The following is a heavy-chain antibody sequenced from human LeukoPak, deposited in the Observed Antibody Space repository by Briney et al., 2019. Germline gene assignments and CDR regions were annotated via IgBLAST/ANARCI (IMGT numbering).Heavy chain of an antibody. J-gene: IGHJ4*02. D-gene: IGHD2-15*01. CDR2: HNNIGGET. CDR3: AKLRSASSFSTADF. CDR1: GFTFTSYA. Sequence: GGSLRLSCAASGFTFTSYAMSWVRQAPGKGLEWVSPHNNIGGETYYADSVKGRFTISRDDSKNTLSLQMTSLRAEDTATYYCAKLRSASSFSTADFWGQGTLVTVSS. V-gene: IGHV3-23*01.